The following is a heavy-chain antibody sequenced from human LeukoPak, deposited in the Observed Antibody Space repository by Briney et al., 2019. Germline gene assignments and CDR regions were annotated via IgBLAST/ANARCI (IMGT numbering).Heavy chain of an antibody. D-gene: IGHD4-17*01. V-gene: IGHV3-11*01. J-gene: IGHJ4*02. CDR1: GFTFSDYY. CDR2: ISSGGSPI. Sequence: GGSLRLSCAASGFTFSDYYMSWIRQAPGKGLEWVSYISSGGSPIYYAESVKGRFTISRDSAKNSLYLQMNSLRAEDTAVYYCARADYALEYWGQGTLVTVSS. CDR3: ARADYALEY.